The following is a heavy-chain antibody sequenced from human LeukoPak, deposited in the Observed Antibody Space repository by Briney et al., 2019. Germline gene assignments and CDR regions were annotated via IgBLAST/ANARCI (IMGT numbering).Heavy chain of an antibody. D-gene: IGHD4-17*01. Sequence: GASVKVSCKASGYTFSGYGFSWVRQAPGQGLEWMGWISAYNGNTKFAQKYQGRVTMTTDTSTSTAYMELRSLRSDDTAVCYCARGAGGYGDYSLWLGYWGQGTLVTVSS. CDR3: ARGAGGYGDYSLWLGY. V-gene: IGHV1-18*01. CDR1: GYTFSGYG. CDR2: ISAYNGNT. J-gene: IGHJ4*02.